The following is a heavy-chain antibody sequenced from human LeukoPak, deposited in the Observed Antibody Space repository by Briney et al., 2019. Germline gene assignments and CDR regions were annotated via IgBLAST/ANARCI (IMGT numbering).Heavy chain of an antibody. CDR1: GFTFSSYA. J-gene: IGHJ6*02. Sequence: GGSLRLSCAASGFTFSSYAMSWVRQAPGKGLEWVSSISGRGGSTYYADSVEGRFTISRDNSKNTLYLQMNSLTAADTAVYYCAKAPVYYDFWSGYYYPREYYYYGMDVWGQGTTVTVSS. D-gene: IGHD3-3*01. V-gene: IGHV3-23*01. CDR3: AKAPVYYDFWSGYYYPREYYYYGMDV. CDR2: ISGRGGST.